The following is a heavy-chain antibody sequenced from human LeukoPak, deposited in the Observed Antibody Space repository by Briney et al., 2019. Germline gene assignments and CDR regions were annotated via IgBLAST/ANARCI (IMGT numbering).Heavy chain of an antibody. J-gene: IGHJ4*02. CDR1: GFTFDDYA. Sequence: GGSLRLSCTASGFTFDDYAMHWVRQAPGKGLEWVSGISWNNNNMDYADSVKGRFTISRDNAKNSLYLQMNSLRIEDTAFYFCAKDIGCSGGTCYFPNYFDYWGQGTLVTVSS. CDR2: ISWNNNNM. CDR3: AKDIGCSGGTCYFPNYFDY. V-gene: IGHV3-9*01. D-gene: IGHD2-15*01.